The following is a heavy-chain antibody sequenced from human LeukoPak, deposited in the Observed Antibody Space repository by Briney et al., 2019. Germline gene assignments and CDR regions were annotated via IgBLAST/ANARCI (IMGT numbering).Heavy chain of an antibody. D-gene: IGHD3-10*01. CDR1: GGPISSGGYY. CDR3: ARDRGYGSGSYGLERAFDI. Sequence: SETLSLTCTVSGGPISSGGYYWSWIRQHPGKGLEWIGYIYYSGSTYYNPSLKSRVTISVDTSKNQFSLKLSSVTAADTAVYYCARDRGYGSGSYGLERAFDIWGQGTMVTVSS. CDR2: IYYSGST. V-gene: IGHV4-31*03. J-gene: IGHJ3*02.